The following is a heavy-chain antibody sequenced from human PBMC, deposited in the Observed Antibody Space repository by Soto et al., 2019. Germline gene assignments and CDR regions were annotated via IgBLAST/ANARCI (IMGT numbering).Heavy chain of an antibody. J-gene: IGHJ3*01. CDR2: IWYHGNRA. Sequence: QEQLVESGGGVVQPGRSLRLSCAASGFTFSRNGMHWIRQAPGKGLERVASIWYHGNRANYADSVRGRFTISRDNSKNTVYLQMDRLRVEDTAVYYCARWNLAGPTIDAFDLWGQGTLVTVSA. CDR1: GFTFSRNG. V-gene: IGHV3-33*01. CDR3: ARWNLAGPTIDAFDL. D-gene: IGHD5-12*01.